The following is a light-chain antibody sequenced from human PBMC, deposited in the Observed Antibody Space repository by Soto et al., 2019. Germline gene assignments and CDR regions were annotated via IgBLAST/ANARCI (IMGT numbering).Light chain of an antibody. Sequence: EILMTQSPAKLSVSPGDRATFSCMASQSVSSNLAWYQQKPGQAPRLLIYGASIRATGIPARFSGSGSGTEFTLTISTLQSEDFAIYYCQHYNNWPPWTFGQGTKVDI. CDR2: GAS. CDR3: QHYNNWPPWT. V-gene: IGKV3-15*01. J-gene: IGKJ1*01. CDR1: QSVSSN.